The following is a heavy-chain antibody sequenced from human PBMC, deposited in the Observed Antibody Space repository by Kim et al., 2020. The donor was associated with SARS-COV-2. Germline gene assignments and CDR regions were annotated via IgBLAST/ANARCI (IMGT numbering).Heavy chain of an antibody. Sequence: GGSLRLSCAVSGFTFSTYAMSWVRQAPGKGLEWVAVISGGADSTYYADSVKGRFTISRDNSRNTLSLHMNNLRAEDTAVYYCATAGRIIMGYFVYWGQRDLVTVSS. V-gene: IGHV3-23*01. D-gene: IGHD3-10*01. CDR3: ATAGRIIMGYFVY. CDR2: ISGGADST. CDR1: GFTFSTYA. J-gene: IGHJ4*02.